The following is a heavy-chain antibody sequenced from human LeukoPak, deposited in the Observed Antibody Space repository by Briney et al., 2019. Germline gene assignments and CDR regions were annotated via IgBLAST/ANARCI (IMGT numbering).Heavy chain of an antibody. CDR1: GFTFSSFG. CDR3: GRLMGGYDSYFYGMDV. V-gene: IGHV3-30*03. Sequence: GGSLRLSCSASGFTFSSFGMHWVRQAPGKGLEWVAVISYDGSNKYYADSVKGRFTISRDNSQNTLYLQMNSLRLEDTAVYYCGRLMGGYDSYFYGMDVWGQGTTVTVSS. CDR2: ISYDGSNK. J-gene: IGHJ6*02. D-gene: IGHD5-12*01.